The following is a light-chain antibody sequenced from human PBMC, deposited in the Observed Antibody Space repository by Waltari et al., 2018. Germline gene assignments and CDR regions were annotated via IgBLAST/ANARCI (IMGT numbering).Light chain of an antibody. J-gene: IGLJ3*02. Sequence: QSVLTQPPSASGTPGQRVTIYCSGSSSNIGTNSVYWYQQRPGTAPKLFIYRNNQRPSEVPDLFSGSKSGTSASLAISGLRSEDEADYYCVACDDSLSGRVFGGGTKVTVL. V-gene: IGLV1-47*01. CDR2: RNN. CDR1: SSNIGTNS. CDR3: VACDDSLSGRV.